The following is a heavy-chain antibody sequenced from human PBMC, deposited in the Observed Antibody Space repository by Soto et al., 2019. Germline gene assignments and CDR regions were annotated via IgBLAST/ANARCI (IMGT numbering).Heavy chain of an antibody. V-gene: IGHV3-30*18. CDR3: AKEGAPPGQWLRNWAFDI. J-gene: IGHJ3*02. CDR1: GFTFSSYG. D-gene: IGHD5-12*01. CDR2: ISYDGSNK. Sequence: GGSLRLSCAASGFTFSSYGMHWVRQAPGKGLEWVAVISYDGSNKYYADSVKGRFTISRDNSKNTLYLQMNSLRAEDTAVYYCAKEGAPPGQWLRNWAFDIWGQGTMVTVSS.